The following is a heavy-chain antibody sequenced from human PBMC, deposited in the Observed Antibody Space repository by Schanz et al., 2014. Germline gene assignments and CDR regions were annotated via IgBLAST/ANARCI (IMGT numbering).Heavy chain of an antibody. CDR3: TKGLLPVRALADVFDV. Sequence: QVHLVESGGGVVQPGRSLRLSCAASGFTFSSYGMHWVRQAPGKGLEWVAVMWNDGIKTHYADSGKGRFTISRDNSKNILTMQMSSLRAEVTALYYCTKGLLPVRALADVFDVWGQGTMVTVSP. D-gene: IGHD2-21*01. CDR1: GFTFSSYG. CDR2: MWNDGIKT. V-gene: IGHV3-33*06. J-gene: IGHJ3*01.